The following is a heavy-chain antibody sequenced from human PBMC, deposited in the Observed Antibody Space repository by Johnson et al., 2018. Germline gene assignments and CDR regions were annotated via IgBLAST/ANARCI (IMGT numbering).Heavy chain of an antibody. V-gene: IGHV3-15*07. CDR1: GFTFSDAW. Sequence: EVQLVESGGGLVKPGESLGLSCAASGFTFSDAWMNWVRQAPGKGLEWVGRVKRKADGGTTDYAAPVKGRFTISRDDSKSTLYLQMNSLESEDTAVYYCTTGDYGSGSYPYEHWGQGTVVTVSS. CDR3: TTGDYGSGSYPYEH. J-gene: IGHJ1*01. D-gene: IGHD3-10*01. CDR2: VKRKADGGTT.